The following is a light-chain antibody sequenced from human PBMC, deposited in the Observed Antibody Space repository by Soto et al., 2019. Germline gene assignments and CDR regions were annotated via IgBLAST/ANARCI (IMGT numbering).Light chain of an antibody. CDR2: DVS. CDR1: SSDVGGYNY. V-gene: IGLV2-14*03. Sequence: QSALTQPASVSGSPGQSITISCTGTSSDVGGYNYVSWYQQHPDKAPKLMIYDVSNRPSGVSNRFSDSKSDNTASLTISGLQAEDEADYYCSSYTSSSTHVVFGGGTKVTVL. CDR3: SSYTSSSTHVV. J-gene: IGLJ2*01.